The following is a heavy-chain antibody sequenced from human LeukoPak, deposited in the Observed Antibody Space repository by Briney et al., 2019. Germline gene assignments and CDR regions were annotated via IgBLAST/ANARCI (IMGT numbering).Heavy chain of an antibody. Sequence: GGSLRLSCAASGFTFSSFAMTWVRQAPGKGLEWVSSITGNHGPTYNTDSVKGRFTISRDNSQNTLYLQMNSLRAEDTAVYYCTKDPNGDYVGAFDPCGQGNLVTVSS. D-gene: IGHD4-17*01. CDR2: ITGNHGPT. V-gene: IGHV3-23*01. J-gene: IGHJ5*02. CDR1: GFTFSSFA. CDR3: TKDPNGDYVGAFDP.